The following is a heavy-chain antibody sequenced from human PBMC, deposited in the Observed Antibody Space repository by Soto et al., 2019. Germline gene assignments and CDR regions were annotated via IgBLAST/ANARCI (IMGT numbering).Heavy chain of an antibody. Sequence: GGSLRLSCADSGFSFSTYAMHWVRQTPGKGLEWVALISYDGTNTYYADSVKGRFTISRDNSKNTLYLQMNSLRPEDTAVYSCAREVQPYYYYALDVWGQGTTVTVSS. J-gene: IGHJ6*02. V-gene: IGHV3-30-3*01. CDR2: ISYDGTNT. CDR1: GFSFSTYA. CDR3: AREVQPYYYYALDV.